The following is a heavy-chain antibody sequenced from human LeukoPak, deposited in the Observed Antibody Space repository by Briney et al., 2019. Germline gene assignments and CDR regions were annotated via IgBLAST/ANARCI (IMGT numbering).Heavy chain of an antibody. J-gene: IGHJ4*02. V-gene: IGHV3-33*01. CDR1: GFTFSSYG. CDR3: AREFPYDSKAYYFDY. D-gene: IGHD3-22*01. Sequence: GGSLRLSCAASGFTFSSYGMHWVRQAPGKGLEWVAVIWYDGSNKYYADSVKGRFTISRDNSKNTLYLQMNSLRAEDTAVYYCAREFPYDSKAYYFDYWGQGTLVTVSP. CDR2: IWYDGSNK.